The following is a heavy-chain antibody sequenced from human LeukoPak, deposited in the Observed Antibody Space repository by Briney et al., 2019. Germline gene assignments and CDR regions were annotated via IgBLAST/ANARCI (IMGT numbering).Heavy chain of an antibody. CDR3: AKGLSSSPSESYYMDV. Sequence: GGSLRLSCAASGFTFDDYAMHWVRQAPGKGLEWVSGISWNRGSIGYADSVKGRFTISRDNAKNSLYLQMNSLRAEDTALYYCAKGLSSSPSESYYMDVWGKGTTVTVSS. J-gene: IGHJ6*03. CDR2: ISWNRGSI. CDR1: GFTFDDYA. V-gene: IGHV3-9*01. D-gene: IGHD6-6*01.